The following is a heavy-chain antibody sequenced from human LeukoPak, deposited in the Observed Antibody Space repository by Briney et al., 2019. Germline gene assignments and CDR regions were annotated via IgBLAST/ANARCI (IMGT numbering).Heavy chain of an antibody. CDR3: ARVFNRHFDL. CDR1: GGSISSGDYY. CDR2: IYYSGST. Sequence: SETLSLTCTVSGGSISSGDYYWSWIRQPPGTGLEWIGYIYYSGSTYYNPSLKSRVTISVDTSKNQFSLKLSSVTAADTAVYYCARVFNRHFDLWGRGTLVTVSS. J-gene: IGHJ2*01. V-gene: IGHV4-30-4*01.